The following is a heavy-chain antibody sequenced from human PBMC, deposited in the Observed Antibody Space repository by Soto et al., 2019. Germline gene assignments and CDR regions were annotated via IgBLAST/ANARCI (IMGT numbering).Heavy chain of an antibody. CDR3: TRVTETGFPFDY. CDR2: IRSKANSYAT. CDR1: GFTFSGSS. Sequence: GGSLRLSCAASGFTFSGSSMHWVRQASGKGLEWIGHIRSKANSYATAYAASVKGRFTISRDDSKNTAYLQMNSLESEDTAVYYCTRVTETGFPFDYWGQGTLVTVSS. V-gene: IGHV3-73*01. J-gene: IGHJ4*02. D-gene: IGHD3-9*01.